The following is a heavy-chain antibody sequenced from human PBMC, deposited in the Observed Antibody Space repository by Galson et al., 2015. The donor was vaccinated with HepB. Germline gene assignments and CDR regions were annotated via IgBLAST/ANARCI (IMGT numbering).Heavy chain of an antibody. Sequence: LRLSCAASGFTFSSYSMNWVRQAPGKGLEWVSYISSSSSTIYYADSVKGRFTISRDNAKNSLYLQMNSLRDEDTAVYYCARDLRSVKGPPYYYYYYGMDVWGQGTTVTVSS. CDR3: ARDLRSVKGPPYYYYYYGMDV. CDR1: GFTFSSYS. V-gene: IGHV3-48*02. CDR2: ISSSSSTI. J-gene: IGHJ6*02. D-gene: IGHD3-3*01.